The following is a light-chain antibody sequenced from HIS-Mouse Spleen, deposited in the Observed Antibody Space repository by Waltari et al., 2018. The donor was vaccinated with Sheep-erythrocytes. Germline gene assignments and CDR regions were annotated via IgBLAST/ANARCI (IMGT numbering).Light chain of an antibody. CDR2: EGS. V-gene: IGLV2-23*01. CDR3: CSYAGSSTLV. CDR1: SSDVWSYNL. J-gene: IGLJ2*01. Sequence: QSALTQPASVSGSPGQSITISCTGTSSDVWSYNLVSWYQQHPGKAPKLMIYEGSKRTSGVSNRVSGSKSGNTASLTISGLQAEDEADYYCCSYAGSSTLVFGGGTKLTVL.